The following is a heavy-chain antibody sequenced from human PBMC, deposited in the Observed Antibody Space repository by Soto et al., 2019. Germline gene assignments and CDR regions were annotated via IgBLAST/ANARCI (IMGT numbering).Heavy chain of an antibody. J-gene: IGHJ3*02. V-gene: IGHV3-48*04. Sequence: PGGSLRLSCAPSGFACSVCDINWVRQAPGKGLEWVSYIRYVDSVKGRFTMSRDNAENSLYLQMSSLGAEDTAMYYCARDPYGNGYGAFDIWGQGTMVTVSS. CDR1: GFACSVCD. D-gene: IGHD3-22*01. CDR2: IR. CDR3: ARDPYGNGYGAFDI.